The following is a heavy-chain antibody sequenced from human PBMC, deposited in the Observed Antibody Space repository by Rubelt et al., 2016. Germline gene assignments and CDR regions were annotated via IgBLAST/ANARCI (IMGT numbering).Heavy chain of an antibody. J-gene: IGHJ4*02. CDR1: GYTFTSYY. CDR2: INTSGGSK. D-gene: IGHD4-17*01. V-gene: IGHV1-46*01. CDR3: ARAASTVTTLLDLGY. Sequence: QVQLVQSGAEVKKPGASVKVSCKASGYTFTSYYMHWVRQAQGQGLEGMGIINTSGGSKSYVQKFQGRVTMTRDTSTSSVYMELSSLRSEDTAVYYCARAASTVTTLLDLGYWGQGTLVTVSS.